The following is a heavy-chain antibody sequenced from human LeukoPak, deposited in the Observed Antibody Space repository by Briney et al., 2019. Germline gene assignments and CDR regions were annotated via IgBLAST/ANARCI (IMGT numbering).Heavy chain of an antibody. CDR1: GGSFSGYY. J-gene: IGHJ4*02. D-gene: IGHD2-2*01. V-gene: IGHV4-34*01. CDR3: ASIVVVPAAPRGEFDY. CDR2: INHSGST. Sequence: SETLSLTCAVYGGSFSGYYWSWIRQPPGKGLEWIGEINHSGSTNYNPSLKSRVTISVDTPKNQFSLKLSSVTAADTAVYYCASIVVVPAAPRGEFDYWGQGTLVTVSS.